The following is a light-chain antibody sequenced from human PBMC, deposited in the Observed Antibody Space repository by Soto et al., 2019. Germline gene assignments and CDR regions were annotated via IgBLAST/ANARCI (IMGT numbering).Light chain of an antibody. CDR1: QSVTSSY. J-gene: IGKJ3*01. CDR2: DAS. V-gene: IGKV3-20*01. CDR3: PQYGGSFT. Sequence: EIVLTQSPGTLSLSPGERATLSCRASQSVTSSYLAWYQQKPGQAPRLLIYDASNRATGIPDRFSGSGSGPDFTLTNTTPEPEDLAVYYCPQYGGSFTFGPGTKVDLK.